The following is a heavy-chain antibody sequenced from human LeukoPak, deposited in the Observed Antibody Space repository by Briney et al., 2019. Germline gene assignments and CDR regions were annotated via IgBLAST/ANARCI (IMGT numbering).Heavy chain of an antibody. CDR1: GFTFDDYA. CDR2: ISWNSGSI. CDR3: ARDNYYDFWRGGGAFDI. D-gene: IGHD3-3*01. Sequence: GGSLRLSCAASGFTFDDYAMHWVRQAPGKGLEWVSGISWNSGSIGYADSVKGRFTISRDNAKNSLYLQMNSLRAEDTAVYYCARDNYYDFWRGGGAFDIWGQGTMVTVSS. V-gene: IGHV3-9*01. J-gene: IGHJ3*02.